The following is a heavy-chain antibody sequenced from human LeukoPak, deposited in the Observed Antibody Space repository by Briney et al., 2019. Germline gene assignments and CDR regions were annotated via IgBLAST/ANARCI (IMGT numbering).Heavy chain of an antibody. CDR2: ISGSSRSI. J-gene: IGHJ4*02. Sequence: GGSLRLSCAASTFSISIYSMNWVRQAPGKGLEWVSTISGSSRSIYYTDSMKGRFTISRDNAKNSLYLQMNSLRAEDTAVYYCAKEAYDYVWGSYLFDYWGQGTLVTVSS. CDR1: TFSISIYS. V-gene: IGHV3-21*01. CDR3: AKEAYDYVWGSYLFDY. D-gene: IGHD3-16*02.